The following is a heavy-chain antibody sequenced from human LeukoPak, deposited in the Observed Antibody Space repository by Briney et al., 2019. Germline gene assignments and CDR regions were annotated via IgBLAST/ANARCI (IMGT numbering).Heavy chain of an antibody. D-gene: IGHD4-23*01. Sequence: GGSLTLLCGVCGFTLNRYEMMWVRQAPGKGLEWLSYISSSGTITYYADSVKGRFTISRENGKNSLSLQMNSLRAEDTAIYYCARHLRYGGIRDDALDLWGQGTMVTVSS. J-gene: IGHJ3*01. CDR3: ARHLRYGGIRDDALDL. CDR2: ISSSGTIT. V-gene: IGHV3-48*03. CDR1: GFTLNRYE.